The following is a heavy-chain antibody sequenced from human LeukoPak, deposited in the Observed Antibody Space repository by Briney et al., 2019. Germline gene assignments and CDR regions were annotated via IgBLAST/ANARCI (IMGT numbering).Heavy chain of an antibody. CDR1: GYTFTSYG. Sequence: ASVKVSCKASGYTFTSYGISWVRQAPGQGLEWMGWISAYNGNTNYAQKLQGRVTMTTDTSTSTAYMELRSLRSDDAAVYYCARGGGMATIRSYFDYWGQGTLVTVSS. CDR3: ARGGGMATIRSYFDY. CDR2: ISAYNGNT. D-gene: IGHD5-24*01. J-gene: IGHJ4*02. V-gene: IGHV1-18*01.